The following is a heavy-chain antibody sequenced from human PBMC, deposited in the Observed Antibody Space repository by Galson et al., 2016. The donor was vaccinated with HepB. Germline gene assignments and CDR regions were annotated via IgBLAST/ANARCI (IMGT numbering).Heavy chain of an antibody. J-gene: IGHJ6*02. CDR3: AKDLATSSSYPGDV. Sequence: SLRLSCAASGFTFSSYAMSWVRQAPGKGLEWVSAISCNGGTPYYADSLKGRFTISRANSKNTLYLQMNTLRAEATAVYYSAKDLATSSSYPGDVWGQGNKVTVAS. CDR2: ISCNGGTP. D-gene: IGHD6-13*01. V-gene: IGHV3-23*01. CDR1: GFTFSSYA.